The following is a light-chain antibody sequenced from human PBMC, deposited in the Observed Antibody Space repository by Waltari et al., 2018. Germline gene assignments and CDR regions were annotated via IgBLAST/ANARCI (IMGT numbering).Light chain of an antibody. Sequence: EILMTQSPATLSVSPGERITLSCRASQSVSNKLAWYQQKPGQAPRLLMYDVSTRATGIPPRFSGSGSGTEFTLSISSMQSEDFAVYSCQQYNNWPWTFGQGTNVEV. CDR1: QSVSNK. V-gene: IGKV3-15*01. CDR3: QQYNNWPWT. CDR2: DVS. J-gene: IGKJ1*01.